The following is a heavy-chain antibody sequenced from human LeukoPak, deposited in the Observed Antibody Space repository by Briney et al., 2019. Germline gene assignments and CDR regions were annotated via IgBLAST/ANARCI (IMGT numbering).Heavy chain of an antibody. Sequence: SETLSLTCTVSGGSFSSYYLGWIPQPPAQGREGIGYIYYSGSTNYNPSLKSRVTISVDTSKNQCSLKLSSVTAADTAVYYCARQAKQQLGLWFDPWGQGTLVTVSS. V-gene: IGHV4-59*08. D-gene: IGHD6-13*01. CDR2: IYYSGST. CDR3: ARQAKQQLGLWFDP. CDR1: GGSFSSYY. J-gene: IGHJ5*02.